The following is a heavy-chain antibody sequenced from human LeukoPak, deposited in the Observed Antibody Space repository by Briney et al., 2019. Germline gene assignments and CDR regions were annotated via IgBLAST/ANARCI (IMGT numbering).Heavy chain of an antibody. J-gene: IGHJ4*02. CDR3: VRTGWELLTS. CDR1: GGSISSYY. Sequence: SETLSLTCTVSGGSISSYYWSWIRQPAGKGLEWIGRIYTSGSTNYNPSLKSRVTMSVDRSKNQFFLRLKSVTAADTAVYYCVRTGWELLTSWGPGTLVTVSS. V-gene: IGHV4-4*07. CDR2: IYTSGST. D-gene: IGHD4-23*01.